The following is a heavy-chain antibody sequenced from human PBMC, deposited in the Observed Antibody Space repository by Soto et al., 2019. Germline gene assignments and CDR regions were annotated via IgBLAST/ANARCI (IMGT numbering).Heavy chain of an antibody. CDR2: MNLNSGNT. D-gene: IGHD6-13*01. CDR1: GYTFTSYD. V-gene: IGHV1-8*01. J-gene: IGHJ6*03. CDR3: AQGPGSWYDYYMDV. Sequence: QVQLVQSGAEVKKPGASVKVSCKASGYTFTSYDINWVRQATGQGLEWMGWMNLNSGNTGYSQKFKGRVTMTRNTSISTAYMVLSSLRSEATAVDYCAQGPGSWYDYYMDVWGTGTTVTVSS.